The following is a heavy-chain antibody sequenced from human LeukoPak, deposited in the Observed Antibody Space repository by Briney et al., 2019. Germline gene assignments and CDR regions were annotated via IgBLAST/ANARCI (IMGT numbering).Heavy chain of an antibody. CDR3: ATGLEYCSSTSCYTPSGYYYGMDV. Sequence: ASVKVSCKVSGYTLTELSMHWVRQAPGKGLEWMGGFDPEDGETIYAQKFQGRVTMTEDTSTDTAYMELSSLRSEDTAVYYCATGLEYCSSTSCYTPSGYYYGMDVGGQAPTVTVS. CDR2: FDPEDGET. D-gene: IGHD2-2*02. V-gene: IGHV1-24*01. J-gene: IGHJ6*02. CDR1: GYTLTELS.